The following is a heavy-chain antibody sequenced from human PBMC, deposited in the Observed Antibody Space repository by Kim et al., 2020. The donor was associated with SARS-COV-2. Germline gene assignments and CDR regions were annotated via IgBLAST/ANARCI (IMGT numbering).Heavy chain of an antibody. V-gene: IGHV4-39*07. CDR2: IYYSGST. D-gene: IGHD3-9*01. J-gene: IGHJ4*02. CDR1: GGSISSSTYY. Sequence: SETLSLTCTVSGGSISSSTYYWGWIRQPPGKGLEWIGSIYYSGSTYYNPSLKSRVTISEDTSKNQFSLKLSSVTAADTAVYYCASMKEDDILTGYLPYWGQGTLVTVSS. CDR3: ASMKEDDILTGYLPY.